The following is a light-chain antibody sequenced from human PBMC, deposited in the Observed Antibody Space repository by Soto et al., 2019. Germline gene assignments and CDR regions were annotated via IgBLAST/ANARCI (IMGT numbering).Light chain of an antibody. CDR2: GAS. V-gene: IGKV3-15*01. CDR3: QHYNSYSGA. Sequence: PGERVTLPCRASQDIRSYLAWYQQKPGQAPRLLIYGASTRATGIPARFSGSGSGTEFTLTISSLQPDDFATYYCQHYNSYSGAFGQGTKVDIK. J-gene: IGKJ1*01. CDR1: QDIRSY.